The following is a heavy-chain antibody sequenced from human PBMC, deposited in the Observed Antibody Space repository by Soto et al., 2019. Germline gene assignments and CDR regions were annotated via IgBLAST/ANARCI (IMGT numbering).Heavy chain of an antibody. CDR1: GFTFSNYA. CDR3: AKDNYDFWSGYLES. Sequence: GGSLRLSCAACGFTFSNYAMTWVRQAPGKGLEWVSAISGSGVNTYYADSVKGRFTISRDNSKNTLYLQVNTLKAEDTAVYYSAKDNYDFWSGYLESWGQGTLVTVSS. V-gene: IGHV3-23*01. J-gene: IGHJ5*02. CDR2: ISGSGVNT. D-gene: IGHD3-3*01.